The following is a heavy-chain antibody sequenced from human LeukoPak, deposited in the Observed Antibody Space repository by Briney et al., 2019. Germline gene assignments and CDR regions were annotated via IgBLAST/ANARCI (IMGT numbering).Heavy chain of an antibody. J-gene: IGHJ1*01. V-gene: IGHV3-9*01. CDR1: GFTFDDYA. Sequence: PGGSLRLSCAASGFTFDDYAMHWVRQAPGKGLEWVSGISWNSGSIGYADSVKGRFTISRDNAKNSLYLQMNSLRAEDTALYYCAKDHGPSRHFQHWGQGTLVTVSS. CDR3: AKDHGPSRHFQH. CDR2: ISWNSGSI.